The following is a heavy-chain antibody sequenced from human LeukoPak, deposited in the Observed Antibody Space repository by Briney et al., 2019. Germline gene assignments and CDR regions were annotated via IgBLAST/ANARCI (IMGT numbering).Heavy chain of an antibody. CDR3: ARVPGSTQPLWFGDHYGMDV. Sequence: MPSETLSLTCTVSGGSISSGDYYWSWIRQPPGKGLEWIGYIYYSGSTYYNPSLKSRVTISVDTSKNQFSLKLSSVTAADTAVYYCARVPGSTQPLWFGDHYGMDVWGQGTTVTVSS. CDR1: GGSISSGDYY. D-gene: IGHD3-10*01. J-gene: IGHJ6*02. CDR2: IYYSGST. V-gene: IGHV4-30-4*08.